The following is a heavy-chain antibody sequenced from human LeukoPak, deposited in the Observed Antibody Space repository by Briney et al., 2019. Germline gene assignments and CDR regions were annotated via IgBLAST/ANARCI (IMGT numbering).Heavy chain of an antibody. CDR3: ARELVGATTPDY. D-gene: IGHD1-26*01. J-gene: IGHJ4*02. Sequence: SETLSLTCAVYGGSFSGYYWSWIRQPPGKGLEWIGEINHRGSTNYNPSLKSRVTISVDTSKSQLSLKLNSVTAADTAVYYCARELVGATTPDYWGQGTLVTVSS. CDR1: GGSFSGYY. V-gene: IGHV4-34*01. CDR2: INHRGST.